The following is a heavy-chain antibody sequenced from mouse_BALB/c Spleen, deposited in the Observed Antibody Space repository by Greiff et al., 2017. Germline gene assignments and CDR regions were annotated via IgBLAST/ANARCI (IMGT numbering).Heavy chain of an antibody. V-gene: IGHV5-6-5*01. J-gene: IGHJ4*01. CDR1: GFTFSSYA. D-gene: IGHD2-4*01. Sequence: EVQVVESGGGLVKPGGSLKLSCAASGFTFSSYAMSWVRQTPEKRLEWVASISSGGSTYYPDSVKGRFTISRDNARNILYLQMSSLRSEDTAMYYCAREDYYDYDRGGYAMDYWGQGTSVTVSS. CDR2: ISSGGST. CDR3: AREDYYDYDRGGYAMDY.